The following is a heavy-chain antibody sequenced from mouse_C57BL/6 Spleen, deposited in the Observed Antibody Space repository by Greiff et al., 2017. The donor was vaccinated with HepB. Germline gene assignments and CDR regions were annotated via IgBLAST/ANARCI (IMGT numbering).Heavy chain of an antibody. Sequence: QVQLQQPGAELVKPGASVKMSCKASGYTFTSYWITWVKQRPGQGLEWIGDIYPGSGSTNYNEKFKSKATLTVDTSSSTAYMQLSSLTSEDSAVYYCARNYYGGSYSYYFDYWGQGTTLTVSS. V-gene: IGHV1-55*01. D-gene: IGHD1-1*01. CDR1: GYTFTSYW. J-gene: IGHJ2*01. CDR3: ARNYYGGSYSYYFDY. CDR2: IYPGSGST.